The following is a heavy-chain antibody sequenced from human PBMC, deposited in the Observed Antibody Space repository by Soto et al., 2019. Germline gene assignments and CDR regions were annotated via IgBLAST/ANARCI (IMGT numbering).Heavy chain of an antibody. J-gene: IGHJ3*02. V-gene: IGHV2-70*04. CDR2: IDWDDDK. CDR3: ARLWLHDAFDI. CDR1: GFSLSTSGMR. Sequence: EXGPTLVNPTQTLTLTCTFSGFSLSTSGMRVSWIRQPPGKALEWLSRIDWDDDKFYSTSLKTRLTISKDTSKNQVVLTMTNMDPVDTATYYCARLWLHDAFDIWGQGTMVTVSS. D-gene: IGHD6-19*01.